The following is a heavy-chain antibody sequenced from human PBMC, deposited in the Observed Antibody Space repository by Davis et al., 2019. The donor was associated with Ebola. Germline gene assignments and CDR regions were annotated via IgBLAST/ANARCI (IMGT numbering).Heavy chain of an antibody. CDR2: IYPGDSIT. CDR1: GYTFTSYW. V-gene: IGHV5-51*01. Sequence: PGGSLRLSCKGSGYTFTSYWIAWVRQMPGKGLEWMGIIYPGDSITRYSPSFQAQVTMSADKSISTAYLQWIRLRASDTAMYYGARLGYCSGGSCFRYNWFDPWGQGTLVTVSS. J-gene: IGHJ5*02. D-gene: IGHD2-15*01. CDR3: ARLGYCSGGSCFRYNWFDP.